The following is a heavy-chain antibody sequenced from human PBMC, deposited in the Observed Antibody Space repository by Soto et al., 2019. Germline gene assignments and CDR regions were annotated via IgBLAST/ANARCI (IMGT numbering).Heavy chain of an antibody. D-gene: IGHD3-3*01. CDR3: AKSAYDFWSGYYLWEYYYYYYGMDV. CDR1: GFTFSSYA. CDR2: ISGSGGST. J-gene: IGHJ6*02. V-gene: IGHV3-23*01. Sequence: GGSLRLSCAASGFTFSSYAMSWVRQAPGKGLEWVSAISGSGGSTYYADSVKGRFTISRDNSKNTLYLQMNSLRAEDTAVYYCAKSAYDFWSGYYLWEYYYYYYGMDVWGQGTTVTISS.